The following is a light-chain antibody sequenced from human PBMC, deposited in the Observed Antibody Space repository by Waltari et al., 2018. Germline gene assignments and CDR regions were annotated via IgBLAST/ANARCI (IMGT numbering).Light chain of an antibody. Sequence: EIVLTQSPAHLSFSPGERDTLSCRASQSVGTSLAWYQHIPGQAPRLLIYDASNRASDISPRFSGSGSGTDFSLTISGLDPEDYAVYYCQQGVTFGGGTRVEIK. CDR1: QSVGTS. J-gene: IGKJ4*01. CDR2: DAS. CDR3: QQGVT. V-gene: IGKV3-11*01.